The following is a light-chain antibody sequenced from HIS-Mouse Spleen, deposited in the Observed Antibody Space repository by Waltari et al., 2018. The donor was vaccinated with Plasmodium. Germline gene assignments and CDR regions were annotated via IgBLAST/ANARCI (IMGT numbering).Light chain of an antibody. V-gene: IGLV3-10*01. CDR1: ALPNKY. CDR2: EDR. J-gene: IGLJ3*02. CDR3: YSTDSSGNHRV. Sequence: SYELTQPPSVSVYPGQTARITCSGDALPNKYAYWYQQKSGQAPVLVIYEDRKRPSGIPERFSGSSSGTMATLTISGAQVEDEADYYCYSTDSSGNHRVFGGGTKLTVL.